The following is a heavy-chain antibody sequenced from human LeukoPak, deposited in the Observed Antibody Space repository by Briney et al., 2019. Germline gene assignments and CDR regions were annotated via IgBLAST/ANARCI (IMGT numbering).Heavy chain of an antibody. V-gene: IGHV4-59*08. CDR3: ARRGFFGPGNYYRPSSYFDL. CDR1: GDSVSSYY. D-gene: IGHD3-10*01. J-gene: IGHJ2*01. Sequence: SETLSLTCTVSGDSVSSYYWSWIRQTPRRGLELIGYVYFSGYADYSPSLKSRVSMSVDTTKQQISLTLNSVTAADTAVYYCARRGFFGPGNYYRPSSYFDLWGRGALVIVSS. CDR2: VYFSGYA.